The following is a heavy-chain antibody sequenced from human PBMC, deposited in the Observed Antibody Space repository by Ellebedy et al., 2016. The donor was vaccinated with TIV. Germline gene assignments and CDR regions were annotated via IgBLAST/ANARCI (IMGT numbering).Heavy chain of an antibody. Sequence: GGSLRLSXAASGFPFRSYVMHWVRQAPGKGLEWVSSISGNGGSTYYTDSVKGRFTISRDISTNTLYLQINSLRVEDTAKYYCARGASLWVTDALAFWGRGTMVTVSS. V-gene: IGHV3-23*01. CDR1: GFPFRSYV. D-gene: IGHD3-16*01. CDR3: ARGASLWVTDALAF. J-gene: IGHJ3*01. CDR2: ISGNGGST.